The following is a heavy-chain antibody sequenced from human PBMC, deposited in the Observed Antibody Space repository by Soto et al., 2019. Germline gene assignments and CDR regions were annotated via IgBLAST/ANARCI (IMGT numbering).Heavy chain of an antibody. D-gene: IGHD3-10*01. CDR1: GDSISSNNYH. J-gene: IGHJ4*02. CDR2: MYHSGNT. V-gene: IGHV4-39*01. Sequence: QLQLQESGPGLVKPSETLSLTCTVSGDSISSNNYHWGWIRQPPGKGLEWIGSMYHSGNTYHNPSHKSRVTISVDTSKNQFSLNLRSVTAADTAVYYCARHRGPTGPNYWGQGTLVTVSS. CDR3: ARHRGPTGPNY.